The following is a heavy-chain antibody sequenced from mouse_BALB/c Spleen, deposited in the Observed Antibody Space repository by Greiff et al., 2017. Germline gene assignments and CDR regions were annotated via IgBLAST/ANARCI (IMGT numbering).Heavy chain of an antibody. CDR2: INSNGGST. D-gene: IGHD1-1*01. CDR1: GFTFSSYY. V-gene: IGHV5-6-2*01. CDR3: ARQHYDGSWFAY. J-gene: IGHJ3*01. Sequence: EVHLVESGGGLVKLGGSLKLSCAASGFTFSSYYMSWVRQTPEKRLELVAAINSNGGSTYYPDTVKGRFTISRDNAKNTLYLQMSSLKSEDTALYYCARQHYDGSWFAYWGQGTLVTVSA.